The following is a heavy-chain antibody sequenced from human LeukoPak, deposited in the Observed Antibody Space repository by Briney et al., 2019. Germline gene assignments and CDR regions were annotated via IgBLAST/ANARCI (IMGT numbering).Heavy chain of an antibody. CDR1: GFTFSSNA. V-gene: IGHV3-23*01. CDR2: ISGSGGST. J-gene: IGHJ4*02. CDR3: AKALTRYDSSGYYYSPTPFDY. Sequence: SGGSLRLSCAASGFTFSSNAMSWVRQAPGKGLEWVSAISGSGGSTYYADSVKGRFTISRDNSKNTLYLQMNSLTAEDTAVYCCAKALTRYDSSGYYYSPTPFDYLGQGTLPTVSS. D-gene: IGHD3-22*01.